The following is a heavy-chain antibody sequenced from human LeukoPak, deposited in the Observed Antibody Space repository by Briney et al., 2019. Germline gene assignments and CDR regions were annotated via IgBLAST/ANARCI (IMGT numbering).Heavy chain of an antibody. V-gene: IGHV1-8*01. J-gene: IGHJ5*02. CDR1: GYTFPSYD. CDR2: LNPNSGNT. CDR3: ARSSVDTAMVALVHWFDP. D-gene: IGHD5-18*01. Sequence: SVQVSCQASGYTFPSYDINWVRQATGQGLEWMGWLNPNSGNTGYSQKFQGRVTMTRNTSISITYMELSSLRSEDTAVYYCARSSVDTAMVALVHWFDPWGQGTLVTVSS.